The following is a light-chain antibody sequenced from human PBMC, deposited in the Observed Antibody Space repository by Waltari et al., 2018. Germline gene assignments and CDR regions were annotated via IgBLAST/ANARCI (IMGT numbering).Light chain of an antibody. CDR3: LQYNSYPWT. CDR1: QRIVVW. V-gene: IGKV1-5*03. CDR2: KAS. J-gene: IGKJ1*01. Sequence: IQVTQSPSTLSASVGDRVTITCRASQRIVVWLAWYQQKPGKAPRLLIYKASYLESGVPSRFSGSGSGTEFTLTISSLQADDFATYYCLQYNSYPWTFGQGTKVEIK.